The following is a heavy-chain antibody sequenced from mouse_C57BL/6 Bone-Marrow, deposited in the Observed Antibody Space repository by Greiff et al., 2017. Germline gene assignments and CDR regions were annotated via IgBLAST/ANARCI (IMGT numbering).Heavy chain of an antibody. CDR1: GFSLTSYG. CDR2: IWGDGST. V-gene: IGHV2-3*01. J-gene: IGHJ1*03. CDR3: SKVYSNWYFDV. Sequence: VQLKESGPGLVAPSQSLSITCTVSGFSLTSYGVSWVRQPPGKGLEWIGVIWGDGSTNYHSALISRLSISKANSKSHVCLKLNKLQTDYTATYCCSKVYSNWYFDVWGTGTTVTVSS. D-gene: IGHD2-5*01.